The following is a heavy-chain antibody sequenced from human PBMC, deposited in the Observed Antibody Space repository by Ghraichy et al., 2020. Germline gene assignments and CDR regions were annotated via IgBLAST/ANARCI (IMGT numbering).Heavy chain of an antibody. D-gene: IGHD4-23*01. V-gene: IGHV6-1*01. CDR3: ARDHNSPQTTVVTPGSYYYGMDV. J-gene: IGHJ6*02. CDR2: TYYRSKWYN. Sequence: SQTLSLTCAISGDSVSNNSAAWNWIRQSPSRGLEWLGRTYYRSKWYNDYAVSVKSRISINPDTSKNQFSLQLNSVTPEDTAVYYCARDHNSPQTTVVTPGSYYYGMDVWGQGTTVTVSS. CDR1: GDSVSNNSAA.